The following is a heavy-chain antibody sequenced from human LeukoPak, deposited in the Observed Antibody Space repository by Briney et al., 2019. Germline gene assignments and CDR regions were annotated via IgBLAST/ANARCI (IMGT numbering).Heavy chain of an antibody. CDR2: ISSSGSTI. V-gene: IGHV3-48*03. D-gene: IGHD3-10*02. Sequence: GGSLRLSCAASGFTFSSSEMNWVRQAPGKGLEWVSYISSSGSTIYYADSVKGRFTISRDNAKNSLYLQMNSLRAEDTAVYYCAELGITMIGGVWGKGTTVTISS. J-gene: IGHJ6*04. CDR1: GFTFSSSE. CDR3: AELGITMIGGV.